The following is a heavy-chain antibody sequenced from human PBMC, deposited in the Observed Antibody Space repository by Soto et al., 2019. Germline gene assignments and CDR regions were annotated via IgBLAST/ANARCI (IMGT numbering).Heavy chain of an antibody. CDR2: IYHSGST. Sequence: SETLSLTCAVSGGSISSGGYSWSCIRQPPGKGMEWIGYIYHSGSTYYNPSLKSRVTISVDRSKNQFSLKLSSVTAADTAVYYCARVPDRWGQGTLVTVSP. D-gene: IGHD2-2*01. J-gene: IGHJ5*02. CDR3: ARVPDR. V-gene: IGHV4-30-2*01. CDR1: GGSISSGGYS.